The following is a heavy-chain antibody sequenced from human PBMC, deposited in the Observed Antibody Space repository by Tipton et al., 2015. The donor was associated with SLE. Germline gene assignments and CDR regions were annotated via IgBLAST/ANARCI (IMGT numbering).Heavy chain of an antibody. CDR2: IIPIVGIA. D-gene: IGHD3-22*01. Sequence: QLVQSGAEVKKPGSSVKVSCKASGGTFSNSAISWVRQAPGQGLEWMGRIIPIVGIANYAQKFEARVTITADRSTNTAYMELSSLRSEDTAVYYCARGATHYFDSSGFDYWGQGTLVTVSS. J-gene: IGHJ4*02. CDR3: ARGATHYFDSSGFDY. CDR1: GGTFSNSA. V-gene: IGHV1-69*09.